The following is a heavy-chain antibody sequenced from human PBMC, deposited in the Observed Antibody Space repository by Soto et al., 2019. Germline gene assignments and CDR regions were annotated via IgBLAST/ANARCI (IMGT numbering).Heavy chain of an antibody. CDR3: ARDPPYCRGDCYSGYYYYYGMDV. Sequence: QVQLVQSGAEVKKPGASVKVSCKASGYTFTSYYMHWVRQAPGQGLEWMGIINPSGGSTSYAQKFQGRVTMSRATAKSTVYMELSRLRAEETDVYYCARDPPYCRGDCYSGYYYYYGMDVWGQGTTVTDSS. CDR2: INPSGGST. V-gene: IGHV1-46*01. CDR1: GYTFTSYY. J-gene: IGHJ6*02. D-gene: IGHD2-21*02.